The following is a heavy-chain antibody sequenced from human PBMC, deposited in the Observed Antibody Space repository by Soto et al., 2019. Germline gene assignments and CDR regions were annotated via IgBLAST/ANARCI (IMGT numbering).Heavy chain of an antibody. J-gene: IGHJ5*02. CDR2: IYYSGGT. Sequence: SEPLSLTCTVSGGSISSRDYYWSWSRQPPGTGMEWIGYIYYSGGTYYNPSRKSRVTISVDTSKNQFSLNLSSVTAADTAVYYCARGGVVVPAAISVLWFDPWGQGTLVTVSS. V-gene: IGHV4-30-4*01. D-gene: IGHD2-2*01. CDR3: ARGGVVVPAAISVLWFDP. CDR1: GGSISSRDYY.